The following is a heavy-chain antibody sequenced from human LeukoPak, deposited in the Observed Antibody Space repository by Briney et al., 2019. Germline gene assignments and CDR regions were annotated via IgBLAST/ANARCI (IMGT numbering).Heavy chain of an antibody. CDR1: GASFSIYY. CDR2: INHSGST. CDR3: ARQSPFDP. J-gene: IGHJ5*02. Sequence: SETLSLTCAAYGASFSIYYWSWIRQPPGKGLEWIGEINHSGSTNYNPSLKSRVTISVDTSKNQFSLRLSSVTAADTAVYYCARQSPFDPWGQGTLVTVSS. V-gene: IGHV4-34*01.